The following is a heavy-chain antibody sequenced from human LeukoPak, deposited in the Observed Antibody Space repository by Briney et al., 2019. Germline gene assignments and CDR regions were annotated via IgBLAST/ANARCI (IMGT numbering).Heavy chain of an antibody. D-gene: IGHD5-18*01. CDR2: IYYSGST. J-gene: IGHJ4*01. Sequence: SQTLSLTCTVSGGSISSGGYYWSWIRQHPGKGLEWIGYIYYSGSTYYNPSLKSRVTISVDTSKNQFSLKLSSVTAADTAVYYCATVDTAMPYYFDYRGQGTLVTVSS. V-gene: IGHV4-31*03. CDR3: ATVDTAMPYYFDY. CDR1: GGSISSGGYY.